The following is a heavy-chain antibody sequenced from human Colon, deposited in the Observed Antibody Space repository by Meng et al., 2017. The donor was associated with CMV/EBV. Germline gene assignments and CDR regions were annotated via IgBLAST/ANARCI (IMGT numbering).Heavy chain of an antibody. V-gene: IGHV1-2*02. CDR2: LNPNSGYT. D-gene: IGHD5-24*01. CDR3: ARDVDRNFGDATQKLYAMGV. Sequence: ASVKVSCKASGYPFTDYHLYRVRQVPGQGLEWMGWLNPNSGYTRLAGHFQGRLTMTRDTSVSTAYMELSSLKSDDTAVYYCARDVDRNFGDATQKLYAMGVWGQGTTVTVSS. CDR1: GYPFTDYH. J-gene: IGHJ6*02.